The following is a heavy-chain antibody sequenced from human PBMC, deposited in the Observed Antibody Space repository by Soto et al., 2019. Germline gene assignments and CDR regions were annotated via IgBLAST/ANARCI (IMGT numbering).Heavy chain of an antibody. Sequence: GESLKISCKGSGYSFTSYWIGRVRQMPGKGLEWMGVIYPGDSATRYSTSFQGQVTISADKSISTAYLQWSSLKASDPAIYFWASKGLSYYYGSGSSWDYYGMDVWGQGTTGTVSS. J-gene: IGHJ6*02. CDR3: ASKGLSYYYGSGSSWDYYGMDV. V-gene: IGHV5-51*01. CDR2: IYPGDSAT. D-gene: IGHD3-10*01. CDR1: GYSFTSYW.